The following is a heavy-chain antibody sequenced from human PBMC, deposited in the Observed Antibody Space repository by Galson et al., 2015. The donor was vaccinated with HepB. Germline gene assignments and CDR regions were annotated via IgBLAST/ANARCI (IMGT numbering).Heavy chain of an antibody. CDR1: GFTFSSYG. D-gene: IGHD3-3*01. CDR2: ISYDGSNK. Sequence: PLRLSCAASGFTFSSYGMHWVRQAPGKGLEWVAVISYDGSNKYYADSVKGRFTISRDNSKNTLYLQMNSLRAEDTAVYYCAKDKGGVRFFYYMDVWGKGTTVTVSS. J-gene: IGHJ6*03. V-gene: IGHV3-30*18. CDR3: AKDKGGVRFFYYMDV.